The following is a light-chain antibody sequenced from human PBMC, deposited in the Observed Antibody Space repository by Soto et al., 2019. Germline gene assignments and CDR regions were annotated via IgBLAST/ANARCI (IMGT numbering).Light chain of an antibody. CDR2: ATS. J-gene: IGKJ3*01. CDR3: QQLNV. CDR1: QGISNY. Sequence: IQLTQSPSSLSASVGDRVTITCRASQGISNYLAWYQQKPGKAPNLLIYATSTLQSGVPSRFSGSGAGTDFTLTISSLQPQDFATYYCQQLNVFGSGTKVDIK. V-gene: IGKV1-9*01.